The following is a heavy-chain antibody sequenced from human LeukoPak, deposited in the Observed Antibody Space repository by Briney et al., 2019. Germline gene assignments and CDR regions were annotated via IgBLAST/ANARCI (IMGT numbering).Heavy chain of an antibody. D-gene: IGHD3-22*01. CDR1: GYTFTSYD. Sequence: ASVKVSCKASGYTFTSYDISWVRQAPGQGLEWLGWISAYSGYTNYAQNLQGRVTMTTDTSTRTVYMELRSLRSDDTAVYYCARDYYYDRSGNYYLGNDYWGQGTLVTVSS. CDR3: ARDYYYDRSGNYYLGNDY. J-gene: IGHJ4*02. V-gene: IGHV1-18*01. CDR2: ISAYSGYT.